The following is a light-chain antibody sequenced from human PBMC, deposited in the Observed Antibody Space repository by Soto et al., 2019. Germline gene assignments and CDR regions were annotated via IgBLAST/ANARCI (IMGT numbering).Light chain of an antibody. CDR3: AAWDDSLSGVV. V-gene: IGLV1-47*01. CDR2: RNN. Sequence: VLTQPPSASGTPGQRVTISCSGSSSNIGSNYAFWYQHLPGTAPKLLIYRNNQRPSGVPDRFSGSKSGTSASLAISGLRSEDETDYYCAAWDDSLSGVVFGGGTQLTVL. J-gene: IGLJ2*01. CDR1: SSNIGSNY.